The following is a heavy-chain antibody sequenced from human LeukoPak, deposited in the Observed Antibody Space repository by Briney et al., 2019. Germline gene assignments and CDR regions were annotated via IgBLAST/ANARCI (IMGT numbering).Heavy chain of an antibody. CDR2: INHSGST. CDR1: GGSISSTFYY. J-gene: IGHJ4*02. Sequence: SETLSLTCTVSGGSISSTFYYWGWIRQPPGKGLEWIGEINHSGSTNYNPSLKSQVTISVDTSKNQFSLKLSSVTAADTAVYYCARARKGSGWYRLSYYFDYWGQGTLVTVSS. CDR3: ARARKGSGWYRLSYYFDY. V-gene: IGHV4-39*07. D-gene: IGHD6-19*01.